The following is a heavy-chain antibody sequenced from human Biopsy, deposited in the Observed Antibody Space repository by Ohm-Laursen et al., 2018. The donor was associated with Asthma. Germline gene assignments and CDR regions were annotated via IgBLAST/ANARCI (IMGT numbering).Heavy chain of an antibody. CDR3: ARVTRITIFGVGGIQDY. Sequence: SDTLSLTCTVSGGSISSSSYYWGWIRQPPGKGLEWIGSIYYNGRTYYNPSLKSRVTISVDTSKNQFSLKLSSVTAADTAVYYCARVTRITIFGVGGIQDYWGQGTLVTVSS. CDR1: GGSISSSSYY. CDR2: IYYNGRT. D-gene: IGHD3-3*01. J-gene: IGHJ4*02. V-gene: IGHV4-39*07.